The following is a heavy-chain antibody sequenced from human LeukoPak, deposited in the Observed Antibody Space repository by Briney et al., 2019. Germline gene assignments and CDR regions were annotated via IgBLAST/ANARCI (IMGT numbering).Heavy chain of an antibody. V-gene: IGHV3-21*01. Sequence: PGGSLRLSCAASGFTFSSYSMNWVRQAPGKGLEWVSSISTSSSYIYYADSLKGRFTISRDNAKNSLYLQMNSLRAEDTAVYYCASALDYYDSSPNPYGMDVWGQGTTVTVSS. CDR3: ASALDYYDSSPNPYGMDV. CDR1: GFTFSSYS. J-gene: IGHJ6*02. D-gene: IGHD3-22*01. CDR2: ISTSSSYI.